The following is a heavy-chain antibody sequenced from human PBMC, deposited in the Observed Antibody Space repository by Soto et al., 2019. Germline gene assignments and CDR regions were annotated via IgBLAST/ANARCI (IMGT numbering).Heavy chain of an antibody. CDR1: GGTFSSYA. V-gene: IGHV1-69*01. Sequence: QVQLVQSGAEVKKPGSSVKVSCKASGGTFSSYAISWVRQAPGQGLEWMGGIIPIFGTANYAQKFQGRVTITADESTSSAYMELGSLRSEDTAVYYCARQMEDIAARRLRYYYGMDVWGQGTTVTVSS. D-gene: IGHD6-6*01. CDR3: ARQMEDIAARRLRYYYGMDV. CDR2: IIPIFGTA. J-gene: IGHJ6*02.